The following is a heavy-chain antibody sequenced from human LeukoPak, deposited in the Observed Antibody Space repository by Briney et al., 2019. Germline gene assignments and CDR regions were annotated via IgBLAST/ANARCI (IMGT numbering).Heavy chain of an antibody. CDR2: IYPGDSDT. CDR3: ASAKQWTTQFSFDH. V-gene: IGHV5-51*01. D-gene: IGHD6-19*01. Sequence: HGDSLKISCQGSGYKFGYGFTRFWIGWVRQMPGQGLEWMGIIYPGDSDTMYSPSFQGRVTISADKSINTACLEWGSLKASDTGMYFCASAKQWTTQFSFDHWSQGTLVTVSS. CDR1: GYKFGYGFTRFW. J-gene: IGHJ4*02.